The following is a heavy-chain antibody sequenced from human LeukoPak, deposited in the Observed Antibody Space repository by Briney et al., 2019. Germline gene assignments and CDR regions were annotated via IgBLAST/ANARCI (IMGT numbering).Heavy chain of an antibody. J-gene: IGHJ4*02. V-gene: IGHV3-23*01. CDR1: GFTFSSDA. D-gene: IGHD6-6*01. Sequence: PGGSLRLSRAASGFTFSSDAMNWVRQAPGKGLEWVSGISNSGGSTYYADSVKGRFTISRDNSKNTLYLQMNSLRAEDTAVYYCAKETSSSFDYWGQGTLVTVSS. CDR3: AKETSSSFDY. CDR2: ISNSGGST.